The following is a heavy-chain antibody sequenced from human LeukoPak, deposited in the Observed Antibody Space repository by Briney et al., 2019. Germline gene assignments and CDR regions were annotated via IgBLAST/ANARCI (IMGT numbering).Heavy chain of an antibody. Sequence: ASVKVSCKASGYTFTSYGISWVRQAPGQGLEWMGWISAYNGNTNYAQKLQGRVTMTTDTSTSTAYMELRSLRSDDTAVYYCATSIAACLTPALDYWGQGTLVTVSS. D-gene: IGHD6-6*01. CDR3: ATSIAACLTPALDY. CDR1: GYTFTSYG. V-gene: IGHV1-18*01. CDR2: ISAYNGNT. J-gene: IGHJ4*02.